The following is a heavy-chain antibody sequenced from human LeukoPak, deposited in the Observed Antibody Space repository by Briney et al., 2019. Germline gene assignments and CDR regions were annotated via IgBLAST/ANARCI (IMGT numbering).Heavy chain of an antibody. CDR3: ARQPSGTPGDY. J-gene: IGHJ4*02. V-gene: IGHV4-39*01. Sequence: PSETLSLTCTVSGGSMSSINYYWAWIRQPPGKGLEWVGYIYNGGRTSYNPSLKSRVTMSVDTSKNQFSLNLTSVTAADTAMYYCARQPSGTPGDYWGQGGLVTVSS. CDR1: GGSMSSINYY. CDR2: IYNGGRT. D-gene: IGHD1-26*01.